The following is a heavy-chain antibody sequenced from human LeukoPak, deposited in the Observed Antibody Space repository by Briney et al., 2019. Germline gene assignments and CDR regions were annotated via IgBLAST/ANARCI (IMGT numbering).Heavy chain of an antibody. CDR3: ARVSHSFNWFDP. CDR1: GYTSISYD. D-gene: IGHD3-3*02. V-gene: IGHV1-8*03. J-gene: IGHJ5*02. Sequence: ASAKVSCKPSGYTSISYDINWGRHATGRRLEWMGWMNPNSGNTGYAQKFQGRVTITRNTSISTAYMELSSLRSEDTAVYFCARVSHSFNWFDPWGQGTLVTVSS. CDR2: MNPNSGNT.